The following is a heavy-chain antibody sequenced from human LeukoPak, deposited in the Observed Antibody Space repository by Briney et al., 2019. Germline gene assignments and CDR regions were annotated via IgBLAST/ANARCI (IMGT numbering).Heavy chain of an antibody. CDR3: AGHSTSSHHPFDI. CDR1: GDSVSSNSAA. Sequence: PSQTLSPTCAISGDSVSSNSAAWNWIRQSPSRGLEWLGRTYYRSRWYNDYALSVKSRIIINADTSKNQFSLMLNSVTPDDTAVYYCAGHSTSSHHPFDIWRQGTRVTVSS. J-gene: IGHJ3*02. V-gene: IGHV6-1*01. D-gene: IGHD6-13*01. CDR2: TYYRSRWYN.